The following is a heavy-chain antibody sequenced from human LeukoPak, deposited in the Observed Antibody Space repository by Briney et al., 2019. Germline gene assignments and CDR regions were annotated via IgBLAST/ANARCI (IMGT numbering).Heavy chain of an antibody. CDR2: INPNSGGT. V-gene: IGHV1-2*06. CDR3: ARDLDSSSWSANDY. CDR1: GYTFTGYY. Sequence: GASVKVSCKASGYTFTGYYMHWVRQAPGQGLEWMGRINPNSGGTNYAQKFQGRVTMTRDTSISTAYKELSRLRSDDTAVYYCARDLDSSSWSANDYWGQGTLVTVSS. J-gene: IGHJ4*02. D-gene: IGHD6-13*01.